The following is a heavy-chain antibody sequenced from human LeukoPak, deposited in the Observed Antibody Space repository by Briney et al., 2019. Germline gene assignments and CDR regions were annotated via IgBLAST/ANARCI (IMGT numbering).Heavy chain of an antibody. CDR2: IYYIGSP. J-gene: IGHJ4*02. V-gene: IGHV4-59*01. Sequence: SETLSLTCTVSGGSITSYYWSWIRQPPGKGLEWIGYIYYIGSPNYNPSLKRRVTISIDTSQNQFSLKLSSVTAADTAVYYCVSSSYGDYVDYWGQGTLVTVSS. CDR3: VSSSYGDYVDY. CDR1: GGSITSYY. D-gene: IGHD4-17*01.